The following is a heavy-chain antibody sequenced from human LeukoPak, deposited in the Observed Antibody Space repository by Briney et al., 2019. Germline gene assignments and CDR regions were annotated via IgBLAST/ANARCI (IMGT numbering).Heavy chain of an antibody. CDR2: LRGNGET. CDR3: ARASWISSSDAVR. Sequence: GGSLRLSCSASGLSFSSFAMSWVRQGPAMGLEWVSSLRGNGETFYADSVRGRFTLSSDSFTNTVYLQLNNLRVEDTAIYYCARASWISSSDAVRWGQGTLVTVSS. J-gene: IGHJ4*02. D-gene: IGHD6-25*01. CDR1: GLSFSSFA. V-gene: IGHV3-23*01.